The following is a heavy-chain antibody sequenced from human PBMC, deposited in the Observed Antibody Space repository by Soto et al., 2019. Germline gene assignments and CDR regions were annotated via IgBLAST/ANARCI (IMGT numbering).Heavy chain of an antibody. V-gene: IGHV1-46*03. Sequence: ASLKVSCKASGYTFGSYYMHWVRRAPGQGLEWMGLINHSDDGISYAQKFQGRVFMSKDTSTSTVYMELSSLRSDDTAVYYFSRVGPTYCQDSSGDYDAYWSRGSLVPGSS. CDR3: SRVGPTYCQDSSGDYDAY. CDR2: INHSDDGI. D-gene: IGHD3-22*01. J-gene: IGHJ1*01. CDR1: GYTFGSYY.